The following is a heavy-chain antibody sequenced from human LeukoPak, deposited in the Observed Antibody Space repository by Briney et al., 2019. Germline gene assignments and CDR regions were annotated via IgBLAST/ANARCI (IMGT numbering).Heavy chain of an antibody. D-gene: IGHD5-18*01. CDR2: IHYSGST. J-gene: IGHJ4*02. CDR3: ARDGDTAMVFDY. CDR1: GGSISSDYW. Sequence: SETLSLTCAVSGGSISSDYWWSWVRQPPGKGLEYIGEIHYSGSTNYNPSLKSRVTVSLDKSKNQFSLNLNSVTAADTAVYYCARDGDTAMVFDYWGQGTLVTVSS. V-gene: IGHV4-4*02.